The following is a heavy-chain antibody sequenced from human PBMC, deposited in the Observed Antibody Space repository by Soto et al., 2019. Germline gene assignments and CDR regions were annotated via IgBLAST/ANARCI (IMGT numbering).Heavy chain of an antibody. Sequence: WETLSLTCTVSGGSISSYYWSWIRQPPGKGLEWIGYIYYSGSTNYNPSRKSRVTISVDTSKNQFSLKLSSVTAADTAVYYCARVYDYYFDYWGQGALVTVSS. CDR3: ARVYDYYFDY. J-gene: IGHJ4*02. V-gene: IGHV4-59*01. CDR2: IYYSGST. D-gene: IGHD3-22*01. CDR1: GGSISSYY.